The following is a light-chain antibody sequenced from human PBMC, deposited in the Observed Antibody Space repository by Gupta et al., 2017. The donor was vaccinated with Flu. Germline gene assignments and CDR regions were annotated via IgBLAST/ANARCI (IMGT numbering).Light chain of an antibody. CDR3: QQRSNGHPSWT. V-gene: IGKV3D-11*02. Sequence: TLSLSPGERATLSCRASQSVSRSLAWYKKKPGQAPRLLIYDASNRAMGIIARFSGSGDGTVFTLTISSREPEDFAVYYCQQRSNGHPSWTFGQGTKVEIK. CDR2: DAS. J-gene: IGKJ1*01. CDR1: QSVSRS.